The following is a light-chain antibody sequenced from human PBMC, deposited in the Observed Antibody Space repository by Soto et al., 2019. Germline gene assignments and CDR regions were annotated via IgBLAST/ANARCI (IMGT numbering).Light chain of an antibody. V-gene: IGKV1-39*01. CDR1: QSISSY. Sequence: DFQMTQSPSYLSASVGDRVTITCRASQSISSYLNWYQQKLGKAPKLLIYAASTLQSGVASRFSGSGSWTNFFFLISRLQPEDFSTYYCQQSYRTPWTFGQGTKVEIK. CDR3: QQSYRTPWT. J-gene: IGKJ1*01. CDR2: AAS.